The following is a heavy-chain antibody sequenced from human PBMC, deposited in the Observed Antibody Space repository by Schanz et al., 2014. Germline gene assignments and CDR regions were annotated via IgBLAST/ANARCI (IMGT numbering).Heavy chain of an antibody. V-gene: IGHV3-23*01. CDR2: INTGGDST. CDR1: GFTFSTYA. CDR3: AKGRFGELSAFDI. J-gene: IGHJ3*02. D-gene: IGHD3-10*01. Sequence: EVKLLESGGTLVRPGGSLRLSCAASGFTFSTYAMAWVRQAPGKGLEWVSSINTGGDSTYYADSVKGRFTISRDNSRDTVYLQMNSLRAEDTAVYYCAKGRFGELSAFDIWGQGTMVTVSS.